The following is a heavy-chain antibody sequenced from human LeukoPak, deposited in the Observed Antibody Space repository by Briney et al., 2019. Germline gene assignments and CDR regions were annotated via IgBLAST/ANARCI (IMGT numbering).Heavy chain of an antibody. CDR3: AAPVVVVAATSGDAFDI. D-gene: IGHD2-15*01. J-gene: IGHJ3*02. CDR1: GFTFSSYG. V-gene: IGHV3-30*03. CDR2: ISYDGSNK. Sequence: GGSLRLSCAASGFTFSSYGIHWVRQAPGKGLEWVAVISYDGSNKYYADSVKGRFTISRDNSKNTLYLQMNSLRAEDTAVYYCAAPVVVVAATSGDAFDIWGQGTMVTVSS.